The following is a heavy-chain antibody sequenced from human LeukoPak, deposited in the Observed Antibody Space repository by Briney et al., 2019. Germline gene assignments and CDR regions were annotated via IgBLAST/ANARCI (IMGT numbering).Heavy chain of an antibody. J-gene: IGHJ4*02. CDR3: SRGQYSNTFDY. V-gene: IGHV1-18*01. CDR2: ISAYNGNT. D-gene: IGHD6-13*01. CDR1: GYTFTSYG. Sequence: APVKVSCKASGYTFTSYGISWVRQAPGQGLEWMGWISAYNGNTNYAQKLQGRVTMTTDTSTSTAYMELRSLRSDDTAMYFCSRGQYSNTFDYWGQRTLVTVSS.